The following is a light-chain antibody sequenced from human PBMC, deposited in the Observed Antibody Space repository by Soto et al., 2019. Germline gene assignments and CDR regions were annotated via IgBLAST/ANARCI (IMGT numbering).Light chain of an antibody. Sequence: EIVLTQSPATLSLSPGERATLSCRSSQSVGSHLAWYQQKRGQPPRLLIHDASSRATGIPARFSGGGFGTDFTLTISSLAPEDFAVYYCQQRNSWPPSITFGLGTRLEIK. V-gene: IGKV3-11*01. CDR3: QQRNSWPPSIT. CDR2: DAS. CDR1: QSVGSH. J-gene: IGKJ5*01.